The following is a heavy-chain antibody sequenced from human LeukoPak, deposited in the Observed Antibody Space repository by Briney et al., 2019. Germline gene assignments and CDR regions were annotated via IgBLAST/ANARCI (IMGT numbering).Heavy chain of an antibody. CDR1: GFTFSNAW. J-gene: IGHJ4*02. CDR3: TTGLGAAYYYDSSGYYNFDY. D-gene: IGHD3-22*01. V-gene: IGHV3-15*01. Sequence: GGSLRLSCAASGFTFSNAWMSWVRQAPGKGLEWVGRIKSKTDGGTTDYAAPVKGRFTISRDDSKNTLYLQMNSLKTEDTAMYYCTTGLGAAYYYDSSGYYNFDYWGQGTLVTVSS. CDR2: IKSKTDGGTT.